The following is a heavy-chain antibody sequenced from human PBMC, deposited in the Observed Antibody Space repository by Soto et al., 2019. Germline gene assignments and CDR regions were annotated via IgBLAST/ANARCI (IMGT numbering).Heavy chain of an antibody. CDR3: ARDLGVDIVVVPAAP. D-gene: IGHD2-2*01. CDR2: ISAYNGNT. J-gene: IGHJ5*02. Sequence: ASVKVSCKASGYTFTSYGISCVRQAPGQGLEWMGWISAYNGNTNYAQRLQGRVTMTTDTSTSTAYMELRSLRSDDTAVYYCARDLGVDIVVVPAAPWGQGTLVTVSS. CDR1: GYTFTSYG. V-gene: IGHV1-18*04.